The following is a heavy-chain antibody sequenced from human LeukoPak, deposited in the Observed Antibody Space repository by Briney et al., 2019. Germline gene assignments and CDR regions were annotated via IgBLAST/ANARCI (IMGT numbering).Heavy chain of an antibody. D-gene: IGHD3-10*01. J-gene: IGHJ3*02. CDR3: TTWIGEFDAFDI. CDR2: IKSKTDGGTT. Sequence: PGGSLRLSCAASGFTFSNAWMSWVRLAPGKGLEWVGRIKSKTDGGTTDYAAPVKGSFTISRDDSKNTLYLQMNSLKTEDTAVYYCTTWIGEFDAFDIWGQGTMATVSS. CDR1: GFTFSNAW. V-gene: IGHV3-15*01.